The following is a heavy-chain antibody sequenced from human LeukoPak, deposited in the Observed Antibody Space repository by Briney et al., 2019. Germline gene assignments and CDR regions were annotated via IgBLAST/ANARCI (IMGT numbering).Heavy chain of an antibody. D-gene: IGHD2-15*01. CDR2: ISGYDGNT. J-gene: IGHJ6*02. CDR1: GYTFISYG. CDR3: AREFCSGGGCYYYGMDV. V-gene: IGHV1-18*01. Sequence: ASVKVSCKASGYTFISYGISWVRHAPGQGLEWMGWISGYDGNTNYAQKFQGRVTMTTVTSTSTAYLELRRLRSDDTAIYYCAREFCSGGGCYYYGMDVWGQGTTVTVS.